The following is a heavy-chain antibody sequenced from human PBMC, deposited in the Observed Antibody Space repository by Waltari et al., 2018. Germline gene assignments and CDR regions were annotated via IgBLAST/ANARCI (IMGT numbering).Heavy chain of an antibody. Sequence: EVQLVESGGGLIQPGGSLRLSCAASGFTVSSNYMSWVRQAPGKGLEWVSVIYSGVSAYCADSVMGRFTSARDNAKNTLYLEMNSLRAEDTAVYYCARVVVWLSDAIDIWGQGTMVTVSS. J-gene: IGHJ3*02. CDR3: ARVVVWLSDAIDI. V-gene: IGHV3-53*01. CDR1: GFTVSSNY. D-gene: IGHD5-12*01. CDR2: IYSGVSA.